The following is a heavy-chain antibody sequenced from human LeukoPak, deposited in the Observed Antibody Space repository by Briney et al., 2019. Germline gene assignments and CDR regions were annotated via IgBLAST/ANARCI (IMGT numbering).Heavy chain of an antibody. CDR1: GYTFTGYY. J-gene: IGHJ3*01. CDR3: AVYSVRDAFDV. CDR2: INTKSGDT. Sequence: EASVKVSCKASGYTFTGYYLHWVRQAPGQGLEWMGYINTKSGDTKYVQKFQGRVTMTRDTAINTAYMELDRLRSDDTAMYYCAVYSVRDAFDVWGQGTMVTVSS. D-gene: IGHD5/OR15-5a*01. V-gene: IGHV1-2*02.